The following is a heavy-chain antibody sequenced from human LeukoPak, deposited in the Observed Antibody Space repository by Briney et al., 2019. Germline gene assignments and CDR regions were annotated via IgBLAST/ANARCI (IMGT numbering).Heavy chain of an antibody. Sequence: GGSLRLSCAASGFTFSIYGMHWVRQAPGKGLEWVAVIWYDGSNKYYADSVKGRFTISRDNSKNTLYLQMDSLRAEDTAVYYCAKGCGNTCYSDFDYWGQGALVTVSS. J-gene: IGHJ4*02. V-gene: IGHV3-33*06. CDR2: IWYDGSNK. CDR1: GFTFSIYG. CDR3: AKGCGNTCYSDFDY. D-gene: IGHD2-21*01.